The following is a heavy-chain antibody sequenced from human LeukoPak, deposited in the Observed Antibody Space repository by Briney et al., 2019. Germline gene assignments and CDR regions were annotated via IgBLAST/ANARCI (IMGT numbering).Heavy chain of an antibody. CDR1: GGSISSYY. D-gene: IGHD3-3*01. V-gene: IGHV4-4*07. Sequence: SETLSLTCTVSGGSISSYYWSWIRQPAGKGLEWIGHIYTSGSTNYNPSLKSRVTISVDTSKNQFSLKLSSVTAADTAVYYRARGAIFLEWYYFDYWGQGTLVTVSS. CDR2: IYTSGST. J-gene: IGHJ4*02. CDR3: ARGAIFLEWYYFDY.